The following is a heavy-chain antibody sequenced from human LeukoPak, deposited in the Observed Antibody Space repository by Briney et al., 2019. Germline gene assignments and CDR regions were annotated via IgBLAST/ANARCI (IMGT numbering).Heavy chain of an antibody. CDR3: ARVRCGGSCYHYYFDY. D-gene: IGHD2-15*01. J-gene: IGHJ4*02. V-gene: IGHV4-39*07. CDR2: IYYTGTT. Sequence: SETLSLTCTVSGGSITNSDYYWGWIRQPPGKGLEWIGNIYYTGTTYYNPSLKSRVTISVDTSKNQFSLKLSSVTAADTAVYYCARVRCGGSCYHYYFDYWGQGTLVTVSS. CDR1: GGSITNSDYY.